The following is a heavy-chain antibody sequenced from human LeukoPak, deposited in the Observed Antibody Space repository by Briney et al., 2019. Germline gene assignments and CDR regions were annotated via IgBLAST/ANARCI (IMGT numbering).Heavy chain of an antibody. Sequence: SETLPLTCAVSGYSISSGYYWGWIRQPPGKGLEWIGSIYHSGSTYYNPSLKSRVTISVDTSKNQFSLKLSSVTAADTAVYYCARRPSYYDFWSGYLRDYYYYMDVWGKGTTVTVSS. J-gene: IGHJ6*03. CDR1: GYSISSGYY. CDR2: IYHSGST. V-gene: IGHV4-38-2*01. D-gene: IGHD3-3*01. CDR3: ARRPSYYDFWSGYLRDYYYYMDV.